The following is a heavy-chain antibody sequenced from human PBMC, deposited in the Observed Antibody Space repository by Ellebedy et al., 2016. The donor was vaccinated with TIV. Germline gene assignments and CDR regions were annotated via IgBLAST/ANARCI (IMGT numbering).Heavy chain of an antibody. Sequence: SETLSLTXSVSGVSIGGNTWWSWVRQPPGKGLEWVGEIYSAGNTAYNPSLKSRLTISVDTSKNQFSLRLTSVTAADTALYYCARRMGRRSLYGGFVGAFDIWGQGTTVNVSS. CDR1: GVSIGGNTW. CDR3: ARRMGRRSLYGGFVGAFDI. V-gene: IGHV4-4*02. CDR2: IYSAGNT. J-gene: IGHJ3*02. D-gene: IGHD4-23*01.